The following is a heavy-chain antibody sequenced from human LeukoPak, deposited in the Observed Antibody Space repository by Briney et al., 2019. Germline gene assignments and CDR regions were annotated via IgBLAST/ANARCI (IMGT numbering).Heavy chain of an antibody. Sequence: SETLSLTCVVSGGSITSSNHTWGWIRQSPGKGLEWIGVFYHSGTIFYSPSLGSRVAISIDTSKNQFSLRLLSVTAADTAVYYCARQGVVPNKAGWYFDLWGRGTLVTVSS. CDR3: ARQGVVPNKAGWYFDL. CDR1: GGSITSSNHT. CDR2: FYHSGTI. V-gene: IGHV4-39*01. D-gene: IGHD1/OR15-1a*01. J-gene: IGHJ2*01.